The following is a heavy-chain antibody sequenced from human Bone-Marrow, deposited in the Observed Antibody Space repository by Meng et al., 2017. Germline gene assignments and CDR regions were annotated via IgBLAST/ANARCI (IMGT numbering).Heavy chain of an antibody. D-gene: IGHD3-9*01. J-gene: IGHJ4*02. CDR3: ATTVLRYFDWLLGTFDY. V-gene: IGHV1-24*01. CDR2: FAPEDGET. CDR1: GYTLTELS. Sequence: VQLVQCGADVKKPGASVKVSCKVSGYTLTELSMHWVRQAPGKGLEWMGGFAPEDGETIYAQKFQGRVTMTEDTSTDTAYMELSSLRSEDTAVYYCATTVLRYFDWLLGTFDYWGQGTLVTVSS.